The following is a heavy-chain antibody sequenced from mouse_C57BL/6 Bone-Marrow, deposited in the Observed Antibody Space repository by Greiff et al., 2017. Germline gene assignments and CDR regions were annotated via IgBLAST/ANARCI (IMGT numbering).Heavy chain of an antibody. Sequence: EVQLQESGGDLVKPGGSLKLSCAASGFTFSSYGMSWVRQTPDKRLEWVATISSGGSYTYYPDSVKGRFTISRDNAKNTLYLQMSSLKSEDTAMYYCARHYDYGAWFAYWGQGTLVTVSA. CDR3: ARHYDYGAWFAY. J-gene: IGHJ3*01. CDR1: GFTFSSYG. CDR2: ISSGGSYT. V-gene: IGHV5-6*01. D-gene: IGHD2-4*01.